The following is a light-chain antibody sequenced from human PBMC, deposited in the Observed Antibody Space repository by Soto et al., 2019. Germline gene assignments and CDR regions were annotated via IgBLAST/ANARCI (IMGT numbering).Light chain of an antibody. V-gene: IGKV1-33*01. CDR1: QDISNS. Sequence: DIRMTQSPSSLSTSVGERVTITCQASQDISNSLNWYQQKPGKAPNLLIYEASKLQTGVPSRFSGGGSGTHFTFTISNLQPEDIATYYCQHYDNLPRYTFGLGTKVDIK. J-gene: IGKJ2*01. CDR3: QHYDNLPRYT. CDR2: EAS.